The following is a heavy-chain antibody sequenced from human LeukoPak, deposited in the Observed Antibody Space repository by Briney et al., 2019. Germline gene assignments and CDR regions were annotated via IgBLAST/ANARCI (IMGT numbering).Heavy chain of an antibody. D-gene: IGHD1-26*01. V-gene: IGHV3-64D*06. CDR1: GFTFSTYA. Sequence: GGSLRLSCSASGFTFSTYAMHWVRQAPGKGLEYVSAISSDGGRTYYADAVKGRFTISRDNSKNTLYFQMSSLRVEDTAVYYCVPFNSGARLDHWGQGTLLTVSS. CDR3: VPFNSGARLDH. J-gene: IGHJ4*02. CDR2: ISSDGGRT.